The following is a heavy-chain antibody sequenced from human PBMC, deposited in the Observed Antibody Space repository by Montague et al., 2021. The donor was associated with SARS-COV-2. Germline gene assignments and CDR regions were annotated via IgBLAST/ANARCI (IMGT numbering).Heavy chain of an antibody. CDR3: ARDTGISGAFDI. J-gene: IGHJ3*02. Sequence: TLSLTCTVSGGSISSGGYYWSWIRQHPGKGLEWIGYIYYSGSTYYNPSLKSRVTISVDTSKYQFSLKLSSVTAADTAVYYCARDTGISGAFDIWGQGTMVTVSS. D-gene: IGHD2-15*01. CDR2: IYYSGST. CDR1: GGSISSGGYY. V-gene: IGHV4-31*03.